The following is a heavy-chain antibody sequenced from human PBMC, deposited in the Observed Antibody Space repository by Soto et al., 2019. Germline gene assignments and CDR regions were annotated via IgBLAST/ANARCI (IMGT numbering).Heavy chain of an antibody. CDR3: ARVRDILTGPGVYGMDV. CDR1: CGSFSGYY. Sequence: SETLSLTCAVYCGSFSGYYWSWIRQHPGKGLEWIGYIYYSGSTYYNPSLKSRVTISVDTSKNQFSLKLSSVTAADTAVYYCARVRDILTGPGVYGMDVWGQGTTVTVSS. J-gene: IGHJ6*02. V-gene: IGHV4-31*11. CDR2: IYYSGST. D-gene: IGHD3-9*01.